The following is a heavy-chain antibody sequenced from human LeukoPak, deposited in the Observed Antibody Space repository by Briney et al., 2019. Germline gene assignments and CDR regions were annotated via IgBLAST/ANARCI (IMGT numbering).Heavy chain of an antibody. D-gene: IGHD6-13*01. V-gene: IGHV3-49*04. J-gene: IGHJ4*02. CDR2: IRSKAYGGTT. CDR1: GFTFGDYA. Sequence: GGSLRLSCTASGFTFGDYAMSWVRQAPGKGLEWVGFIRSKAYGGTTEYAASVKGRFTISRDDSKSIAYLQMNSRKTEDTAVYYCTRDLQQLVFDYWGQGTQVTVSS. CDR3: TRDLQQLVFDY.